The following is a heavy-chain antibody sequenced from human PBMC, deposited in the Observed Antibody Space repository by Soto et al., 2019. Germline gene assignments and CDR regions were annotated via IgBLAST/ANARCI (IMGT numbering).Heavy chain of an antibody. D-gene: IGHD3-22*01. CDR3: AKDRRDYYDSSGFDY. J-gene: IGHJ4*02. CDR2: ISGSGGST. Sequence: LRLSCAASGFTFSSYAMSWVRQAPGKGLEWVSAISGSGGSTYYADSVKGRFTISRDNSKNTLYLQMNSLRAEDTAVYYCAKDRRDYYDSSGFDYWGQGTLVTVSS. V-gene: IGHV3-23*01. CDR1: GFTFSSYA.